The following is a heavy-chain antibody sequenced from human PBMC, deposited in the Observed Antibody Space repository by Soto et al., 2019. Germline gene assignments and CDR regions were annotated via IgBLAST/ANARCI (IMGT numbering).Heavy chain of an antibody. CDR3: ARDSSSWDCYYFDY. CDR1: GGSISSYY. D-gene: IGHD6-13*01. CDR2: IYTSGST. V-gene: IGHV4-4*07. Sequence: SETLSLTCTVSGGSISSYYWSWIRQPAGKGLEWIGRIYTSGSTNYNPSLKSRVTMSVDTSKNQFSLKLSSVTAADTAVYYCARDSSSWDCYYFDYWGQGTLVTVSS. J-gene: IGHJ4*02.